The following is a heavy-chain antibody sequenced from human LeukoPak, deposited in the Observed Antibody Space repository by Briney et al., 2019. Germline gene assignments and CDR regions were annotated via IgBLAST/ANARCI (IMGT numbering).Heavy chain of an antibody. CDR3: AREGVDIVVVPAARPSFYYFDY. D-gene: IGHD2-2*01. V-gene: IGHV4-4*07. CDR1: GGSISSYY. J-gene: IGHJ4*02. Sequence: PSETLSLTCTVSGGSISSYYWSWIRQPAGKGLEWIGRIYTSGSTNYSPSLKSRVTMSVDTSKNQFSLKLSSVTAADTAVYYCAREGVDIVVVPAARPSFYYFDYWGQGTLVTVSS. CDR2: IYTSGST.